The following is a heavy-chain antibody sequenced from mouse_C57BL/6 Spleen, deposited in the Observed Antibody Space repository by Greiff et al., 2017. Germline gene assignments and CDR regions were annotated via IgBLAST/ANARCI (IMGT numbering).Heavy chain of an antibody. Sequence: VQLQQSGPGLVQPSQSLSITCTVSGFSLTSYGVHWVRQSPGKGLEWLGVIWSGGSTDYNAAFISRLSISKDNSKRQVVFKMNSLQADDTAIYYCASYYGSAWFAYWGQGTLGTVSA. D-gene: IGHD1-1*01. CDR2: IWSGGST. V-gene: IGHV2-2*01. CDR3: ASYYGSAWFAY. J-gene: IGHJ3*01. CDR1: GFSLTSYG.